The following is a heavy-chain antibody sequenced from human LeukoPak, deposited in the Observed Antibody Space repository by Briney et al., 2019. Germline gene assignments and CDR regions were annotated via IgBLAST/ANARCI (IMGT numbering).Heavy chain of an antibody. D-gene: IGHD3-10*01. J-gene: IGHJ4*02. V-gene: IGHV4-30-4*08. CDR3: ARDQTYSGSGIYTYFDY. CDR1: GGSISSGDYY. CDR2: IYYSGST. Sequence: SETLSLTCTVSGGSISSGDYYWSWIRQPPGKGLEWIGYIYYSGSTYYNPSLKSRVTISVDTSKNHYSLKLSSVTATDTAVYYCARDQTYSGSGIYTYFDYWGQGTLVTVSS.